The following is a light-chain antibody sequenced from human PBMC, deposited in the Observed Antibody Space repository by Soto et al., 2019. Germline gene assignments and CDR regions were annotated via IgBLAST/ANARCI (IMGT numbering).Light chain of an antibody. Sequence: EIVMTQSPGTLSVSPGEGVTLSCRASQGVSSKLAWYQQKPGQAPRLLIYGASTRATGVPARFSGARSGTEFTLIISSLQSEDFAVYYCQQYNNWPLSFGGGTKVEIK. CDR1: QGVSSK. V-gene: IGKV3-15*01. CDR3: QQYNNWPLS. CDR2: GAS. J-gene: IGKJ4*01.